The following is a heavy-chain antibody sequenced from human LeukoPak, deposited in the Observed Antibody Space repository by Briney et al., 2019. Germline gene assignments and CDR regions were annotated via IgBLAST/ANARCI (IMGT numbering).Heavy chain of an antibody. J-gene: IGHJ6*03. CDR3: ARISSSWSLSYYYYMDV. Sequence: SETLSLTCAVYGGSFSGYYWSWIRQPPGKGLEWIGEINHSGSTNYNPSLKSRVTISVDTSKNQFSLKLSSATAADTAVYYCARISSSWSLSYYYYMDVGGKGTTVTVSS. D-gene: IGHD6-13*01. CDR2: INHSGST. CDR1: GGSFSGYY. V-gene: IGHV4-34*01.